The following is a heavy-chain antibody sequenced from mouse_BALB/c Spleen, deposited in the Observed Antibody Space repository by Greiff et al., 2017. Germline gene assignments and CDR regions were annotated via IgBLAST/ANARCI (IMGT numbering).Heavy chain of an antibody. CDR3: TSYYYSSYWDFDV. CDR2: IRLKSNNYAT. J-gene: IGHJ1*01. CDR1: GFTFSNYW. D-gene: IGHD1-1*01. Sequence: EVKLVESGGGLVQPGGSMKLSCVASGFTFSNYWMNWVRQSPGKGLEWVAEIRLKSNNYATHYAESVKGRFTISRDDSKSSVYLQMNNLRAEDTGIYYCTSYYYSSYWDFDVWGAGTTVTVSS. V-gene: IGHV6-6*02.